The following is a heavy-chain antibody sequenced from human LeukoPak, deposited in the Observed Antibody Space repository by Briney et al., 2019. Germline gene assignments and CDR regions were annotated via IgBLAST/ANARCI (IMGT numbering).Heavy chain of an antibody. V-gene: IGHV3-23*01. CDR3: AKNVAASPSRYFDS. J-gene: IGHJ4*02. Sequence: PGGSLRLSCAASGFTFSSYAMNWVRQAPGKGLEWVSIISASGASTYYTASVKGRFTISRDNSNNTLYLQMTSLRAEDTAIYYCAKNVAASPSRYFDSWGQGTLVTVSS. CDR2: ISASGAST. CDR1: GFTFSSYA. D-gene: IGHD2-21*01.